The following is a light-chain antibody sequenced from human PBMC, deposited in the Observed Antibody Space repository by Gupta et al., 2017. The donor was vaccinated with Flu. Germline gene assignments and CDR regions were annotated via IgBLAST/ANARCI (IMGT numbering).Light chain of an antibody. CDR3: LQHSTYPFT. J-gene: IGKJ4*01. Sequence: DIQMTQSPSSLSASVGDRVTITCRASQAIRNELGWYQQKPGKAPKRLIYDAASLQGGVPSRFSGSGSGTEFTLTISSLQPEDSATYYCLQHSTYPFTFGGGTKVEIK. V-gene: IGKV1-17*01. CDR1: QAIRNE. CDR2: DAA.